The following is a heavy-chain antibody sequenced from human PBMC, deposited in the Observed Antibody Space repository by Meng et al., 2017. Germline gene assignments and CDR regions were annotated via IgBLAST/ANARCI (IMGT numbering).Heavy chain of an antibody. CDR3: ARESHSSGWTY. CDR2: ISSSCSSI. D-gene: IGHD6-19*01. Sequence: LVEVGGGLAKPGGSLRRSSAASGFTFSSYCMNWVRQDTGKGLEWVSSISSSCSSIDYADSVKGRFTISRDNAKNSLYLQMNSLRAEDTAVYYCARESHSSGWTYWGQGTLVTVSS. CDR1: GFTFSSYC. J-gene: IGHJ4*02. V-gene: IGHV3-21*01.